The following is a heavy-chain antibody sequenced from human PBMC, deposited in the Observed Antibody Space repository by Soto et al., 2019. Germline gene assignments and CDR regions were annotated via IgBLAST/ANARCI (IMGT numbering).Heavy chain of an antibody. CDR2: IYHSGNT. D-gene: IGHD4-17*01. J-gene: IGHJ4*02. CDR3: ARGDYGPYYFDY. Sequence: QLQLQESGSGLVKPSQTLSLTCAVSGGSISSGGYHWSWIRQPPGKVLEWIGYIYHSGNTYYNPSLKSRVTISVDRSKNQFSLNLTAVTAADTAMYYCARGDYGPYYFDYWGQGTLVTVSS. V-gene: IGHV4-30-2*01. CDR1: GGSISSGGYH.